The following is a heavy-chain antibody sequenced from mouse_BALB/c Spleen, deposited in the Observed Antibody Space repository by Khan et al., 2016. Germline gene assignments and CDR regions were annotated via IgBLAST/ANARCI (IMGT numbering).Heavy chain of an antibody. J-gene: IGHJ2*01. CDR2: INSNGGRT. Sequence: EVELVESGGGLVQPGGSLKLSCAASGFTFSSYGMSWVRQTPDKRLELVATINSNGGRTDYPASVTCRFPISSDNAKNTLYLQMNRLKSEDTGKYYCGKMARTVDWGQGTTLTVSA. CDR1: GFTFSSYG. D-gene: IGHD1-1*01. V-gene: IGHV5-6-3*01. CDR3: GKMARTVD.